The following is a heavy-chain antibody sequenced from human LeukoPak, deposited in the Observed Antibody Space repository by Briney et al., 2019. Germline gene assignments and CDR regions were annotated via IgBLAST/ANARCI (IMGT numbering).Heavy chain of an antibody. Sequence: GGSLRLSCAASGFTFSSYGMHWVRQAPGKGLEWVAFIRYDGSNKYYADSVKGRFTISRDNSKNTLYLQMNSLRAEDTAVYYCAKDYYYDSSGYYQNWFDPWGQGTLVTVSS. D-gene: IGHD3-22*01. CDR1: GFTFSSYG. CDR3: AKDYYYDSSGYYQNWFDP. J-gene: IGHJ5*02. CDR2: IRYDGSNK. V-gene: IGHV3-30*02.